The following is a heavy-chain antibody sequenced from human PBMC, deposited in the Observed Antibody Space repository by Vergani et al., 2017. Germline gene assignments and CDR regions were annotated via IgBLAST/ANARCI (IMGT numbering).Heavy chain of an antibody. CDR1: GGSISSSSYY. CDR2: IYYSGST. D-gene: IGHD3-22*01. J-gene: IGHJ4*02. CDR3: ARRGSSGYYYGIDY. V-gene: IGHV4-39*01. Sequence: QLQLQESGPGLVKPSETLSLTCTVSGGSISSSSYYWGWIRQPPGKGLEWIGSIYYSGSTYYNPSLKSRVTISVDTSKNQFSLKLSSVTAADTAVYYCARRGSSGYYYGIDYWGQGTLVTVSS.